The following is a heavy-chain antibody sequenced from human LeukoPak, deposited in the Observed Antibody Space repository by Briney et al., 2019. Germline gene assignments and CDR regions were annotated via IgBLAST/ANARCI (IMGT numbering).Heavy chain of an antibody. CDR3: ATFRWGVGFEY. D-gene: IGHD3-16*01. Sequence: PSETLSLTCAVYGGSFSGSFSDYYWTCILQTPGKGLEWIGEIHHSGSTNYNPSLKSRVTISVDTSKNQFSLKLNSLTAADTAVYYCATFRWGVGFEYWGQGTLATVSS. V-gene: IGHV4-34*01. CDR1: GGSFSGSFSDYY. CDR2: IHHSGST. J-gene: IGHJ4*02.